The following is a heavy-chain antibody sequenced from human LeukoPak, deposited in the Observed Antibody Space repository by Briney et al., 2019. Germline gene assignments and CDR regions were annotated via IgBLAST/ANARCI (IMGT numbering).Heavy chain of an antibody. J-gene: IGHJ4*02. D-gene: IGHD3-10*01. Sequence: GASVKVSCKASGYTFTNYYIHWVRQAPGQRLECMGIINPSGGSTSYAQKFHSRVTLTRDTSTSTVYMELSTLRPEDTAVYYCARAQAQAYGWGSYYIPVISGSDYWGQGTLVTASS. CDR2: INPSGGST. V-gene: IGHV1-46*01. CDR3: ARAQAQAYGWGSYYIPVISGSDY. CDR1: GYTFTNYY.